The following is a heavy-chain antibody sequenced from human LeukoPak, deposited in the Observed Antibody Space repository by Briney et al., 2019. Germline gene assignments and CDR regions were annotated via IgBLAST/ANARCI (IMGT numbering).Heavy chain of an antibody. J-gene: IGHJ4*02. V-gene: IGHV3-48*03. Sequence: PGGSLRLSCAASGFTFSTYEMHWVRQAPGKGLEWVSDISSSGSTVYYADSVKGRFTTSRDNAKNFLYLQMHSLRAEDTAVYYCSLLAVASPHDYWGQGTLVTVSS. D-gene: IGHD6-19*01. CDR2: ISSSGSTV. CDR3: SLLAVASPHDY. CDR1: GFTFSTYE.